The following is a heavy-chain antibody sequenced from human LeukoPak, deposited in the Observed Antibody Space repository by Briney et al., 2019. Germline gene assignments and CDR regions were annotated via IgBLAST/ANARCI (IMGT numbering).Heavy chain of an antibody. CDR2: IYTSGST. CDR1: GGSISSYY. CDR3: ARETGIAVAGIVPFDY. D-gene: IGHD6-19*01. V-gene: IGHV4-4*07. J-gene: IGHJ4*02. Sequence: SETLSLTCTVSGGSISSYYWSCIRQPAGKGLEWIGRIYTSGSTNYNPSLKSRVTMSVDTSKNQFSLKLSSVTAADTAVYYCARETGIAVAGIVPFDYWGQGTLVTVSS.